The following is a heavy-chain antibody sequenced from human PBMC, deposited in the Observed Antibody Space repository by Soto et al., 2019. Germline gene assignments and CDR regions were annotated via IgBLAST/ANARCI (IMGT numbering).Heavy chain of an antibody. CDR2: IIPIFGTA. Sequence: GASVKVSCKASGGTFSSYAISWVRQAPGQGLEWMGGIIPIFGTANYAQKFQGRVTITADKSTSTAYMELSSLRSEDTAVYYCAYRLRYFDSPPDYWGQGTLVTVSP. V-gene: IGHV1-69*06. J-gene: IGHJ4*02. CDR3: AYRLRYFDSPPDY. D-gene: IGHD3-9*01. CDR1: GGTFSSYA.